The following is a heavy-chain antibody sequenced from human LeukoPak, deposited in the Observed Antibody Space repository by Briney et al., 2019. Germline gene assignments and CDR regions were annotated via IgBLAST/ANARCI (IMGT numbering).Heavy chain of an antibody. V-gene: IGHV4-34*01. CDR2: INHSGRT. Sequence: PSETLSLTCAVYGGSFSNKYWSWIRQSPGKGLEWIGEINHSGRTNYNPSLKSRVAISIDTSKNQFSLHLTSVTAADTAMYYCARGWERWLRPFDYWGQGTLVTVSS. CDR1: GGSFSNKY. J-gene: IGHJ4*02. CDR3: ARGWERWLRPFDY. D-gene: IGHD5-24*01.